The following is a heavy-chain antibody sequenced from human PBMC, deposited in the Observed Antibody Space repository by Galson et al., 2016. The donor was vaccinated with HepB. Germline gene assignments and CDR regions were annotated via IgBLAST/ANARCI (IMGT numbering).Heavy chain of an antibody. CDR1: TFMFSSYT. CDR2: ISSDGGST. J-gene: IGHJ4*02. Sequence: SLRLSCAASTFMFSSYTMHWVRQAPGKRLEYVSAISSDGGSTYYIDSVKGRFTISRDNSKNSLYLQMTSLRTEDTAVYYCVSRGAQWLVTADSWGQGTLVVVSS. CDR3: VSRGAQWLVTADS. V-gene: IGHV3-64D*06. D-gene: IGHD5-12*01.